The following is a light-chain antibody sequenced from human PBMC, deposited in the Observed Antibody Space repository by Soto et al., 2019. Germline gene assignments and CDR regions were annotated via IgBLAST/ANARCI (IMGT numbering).Light chain of an antibody. CDR3: QSYDSSLSASYV. CDR2: GNT. CDR1: SSNIGAGYE. V-gene: IGLV1-40*01. Sequence: QSVLTQPPSVSGAPGQRVTISCTGSSSNIGAGYEVHWYQHLPGKPPKLLIYGNTNRPSGVPDRFSGSKYGTSASLAITGLQAEDEVDYYCQSYDSSLSASYVFGGGTQLTVL. J-gene: IGLJ7*01.